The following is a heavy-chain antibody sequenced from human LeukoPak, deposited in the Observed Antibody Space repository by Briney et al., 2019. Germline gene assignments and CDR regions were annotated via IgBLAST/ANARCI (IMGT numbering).Heavy chain of an antibody. D-gene: IGHD1-1*01. J-gene: IGHJ4*02. Sequence: SETLSLTCSVSGVFISDGDYYWAWIRQPPGKGLEWIGNIYYSGSTNYSPSLKSRVTISVDTSKNQFSLKLSSVTAADTAVYYCARDRTGPFDYWGQGTLVTVSS. V-gene: IGHV4-30-4*08. CDR1: GVFISDGDYY. CDR3: ARDRTGPFDY. CDR2: IYYSGST.